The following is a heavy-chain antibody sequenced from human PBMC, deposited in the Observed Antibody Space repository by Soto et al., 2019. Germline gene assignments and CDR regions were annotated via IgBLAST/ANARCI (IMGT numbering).Heavy chain of an antibody. J-gene: IGHJ6*02. Sequence: ESLKISCKGFGYSFTSYWIGWVRQMPGKGLEWMGIIYPGDSDTRYSPSFQGQVTISADKSISTAYLQWSSLKASDTAMYYCARPREAGKYYYGVDVWGQGTAVTVSS. D-gene: IGHD6-19*01. CDR3: ARPREAGKYYYGVDV. CDR2: IYPGDSDT. CDR1: GYSFTSYW. V-gene: IGHV5-51*01.